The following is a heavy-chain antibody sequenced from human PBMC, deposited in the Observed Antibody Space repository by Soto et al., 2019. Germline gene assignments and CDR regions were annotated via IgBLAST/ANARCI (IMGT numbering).Heavy chain of an antibody. D-gene: IGHD2-8*02. CDR1: GYTFIDFG. CDR2: ISTNSDNT. Sequence: ASVKVSCKASGYTFIDFGISWVRQAPGQGLEWMGWISTNSDNTQYAQEFQGRVTVTTDTSTSTAYMELRSLTCDDTAIYYCAREYCAGGACYGVDYWGQGTLVTVS. J-gene: IGHJ4*02. CDR3: AREYCAGGACYGVDY. V-gene: IGHV1-18*01.